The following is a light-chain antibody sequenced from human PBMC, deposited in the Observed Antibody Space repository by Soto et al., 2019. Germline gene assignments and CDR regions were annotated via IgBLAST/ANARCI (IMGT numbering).Light chain of an antibody. CDR2: GAS. J-gene: IGKJ1*01. CDR3: QQYGSSPPT. V-gene: IGKV3-20*01. Sequence: EIVVTKSPGTLSLSPGERATFSCRASQSVSSSYLAWYQQKPGQAPRLLIYGASSRATGIPARFSGSGSGTDFTLTISRLEPEDFAVYYCQQYGSSPPTFGQGTKVEIK. CDR1: QSVSSSY.